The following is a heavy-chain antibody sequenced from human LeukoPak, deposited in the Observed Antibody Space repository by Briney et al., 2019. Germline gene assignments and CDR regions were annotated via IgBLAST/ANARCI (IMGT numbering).Heavy chain of an antibody. CDR1: GFTLKNYW. J-gene: IGHJ5*02. V-gene: IGHV3-74*03. Sequence: GGSLRLSCETSGFTLKNYWMSWLRRAPGKGLEWVSRSKYDGSTAMYAESVKGRFTLSRDNARGTLYLQMNSLRVDDTAVYYCAKSDWFDPCGRGILVPVSS. CDR2: SKYDGSTA. CDR3: AKSDWFDP.